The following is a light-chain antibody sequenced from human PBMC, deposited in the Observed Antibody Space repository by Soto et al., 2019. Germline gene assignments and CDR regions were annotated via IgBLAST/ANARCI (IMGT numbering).Light chain of an antibody. CDR3: SLYVGATTYV. J-gene: IGLJ1*01. CDR1: SGYVGTYSL. V-gene: IGLV2-23*01. Sequence: QSALAQPASVSGSPGQSITISCTGASGYVGTYSLVSWYQQHPGKAPKVVIYEGHKRPSEVPDRFSGSTSVNTASLTISGLQTDDEADYYCSLYVGATTYVFGTGPKVTVL. CDR2: EGH.